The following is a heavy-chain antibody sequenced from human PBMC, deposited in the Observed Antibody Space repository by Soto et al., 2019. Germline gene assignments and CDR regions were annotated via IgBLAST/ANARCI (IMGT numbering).Heavy chain of an antibody. CDR1: GFTFSSYA. CDR3: AKDIGILVVPAAIRVYIDY. Sequence: GGSLRLSCAASGFTFSSYAMSWVRQAPGKGLEWVSAISGSGGSTYYADSVKGRFTISRDNSKNTLYLQMNSLRAEDTAVYYCAKDIGILVVPAAIRVYIDYCGQGTLVTVSS. D-gene: IGHD2-2*02. V-gene: IGHV3-23*01. J-gene: IGHJ4*02. CDR2: ISGSGGST.